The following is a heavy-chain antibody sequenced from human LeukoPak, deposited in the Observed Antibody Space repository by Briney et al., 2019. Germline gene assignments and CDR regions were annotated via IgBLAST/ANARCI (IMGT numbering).Heavy chain of an antibody. V-gene: IGHV3-7*01. CDR3: ARALGRLQPYYYHYGMDI. J-gene: IGHJ6*02. D-gene: IGHD5-24*01. Sequence: GGSLRLSCAASGFSFSNYWMSWVRQAPGKGREWVASIKQDGSEKYYVDSVKGRFTISRDNAKNSLFLQMDSLRAEDTAVYYCARALGRLQPYYYHYGMDIWGQGTTVTVSS. CDR1: GFSFSNYW. CDR2: IKQDGSEK.